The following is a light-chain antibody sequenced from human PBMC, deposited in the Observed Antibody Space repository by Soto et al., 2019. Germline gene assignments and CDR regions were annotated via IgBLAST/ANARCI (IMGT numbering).Light chain of an antibody. CDR3: SSSTSNTTLDV. J-gene: IGLJ1*01. Sequence: QSVLTQPASVSGSPGQSLTISCAGTSSDVGGYNYVSWYQQHPGKAPKLIIYEVTNRPSGVSDRFSGSKSGNSASLTISGLQAEDEADYYCSSSTSNTTLDVFGTGTKLTVL. CDR2: EVT. CDR1: SSDVGGYNY. V-gene: IGLV2-14*01.